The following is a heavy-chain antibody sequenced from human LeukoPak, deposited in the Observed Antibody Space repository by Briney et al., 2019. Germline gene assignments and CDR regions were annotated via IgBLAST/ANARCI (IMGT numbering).Heavy chain of an antibody. J-gene: IGHJ4*01. D-gene: IGHD1-26*01. Sequence: GGSLRLSCAASGFIFSNNRMSWVRQAPGKGLEWVANIKGDGSETYYVDSVKGRFTISRDNTRNSLYLQMNSLRADDTATYYCTRDDFSGSYCDWGHGTLVTVSS. CDR2: IKGDGSET. CDR1: GFIFSNNR. CDR3: TRDDFSGSYCD. V-gene: IGHV3-7*01.